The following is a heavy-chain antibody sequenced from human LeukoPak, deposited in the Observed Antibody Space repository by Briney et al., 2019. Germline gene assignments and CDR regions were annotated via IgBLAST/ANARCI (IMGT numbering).Heavy chain of an antibody. D-gene: IGHD6-13*01. V-gene: IGHV4-4*02. CDR1: GGSISSSNW. Sequence: PSETLSLTCAVSGGSISSSNWWSWVRQPPGKGLEWIGEIYHSGSTNYNPSLKSRVTISVDKSKNQFSLKLSSVTAADTAAYYCARADGSSSWGYYYYGMDVWGQGTTVTVSS. J-gene: IGHJ6*02. CDR2: IYHSGST. CDR3: ARADGSSSWGYYYYGMDV.